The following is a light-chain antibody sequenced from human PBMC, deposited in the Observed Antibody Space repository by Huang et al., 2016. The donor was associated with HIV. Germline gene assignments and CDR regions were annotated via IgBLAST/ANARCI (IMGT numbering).Light chain of an antibody. CDR3: QQLNSYPLT. V-gene: IGKV1-9*01. Sequence: NQLTQSPSSLSASVGDRVTITCRASQGISSYLAWYQQKLGKAPKLLIYGASTLQSGVPSRFSGSGSGTNFTLTISSLQPEDFATYYCQQLNSYPLTFGGGTKVEIK. J-gene: IGKJ4*01. CDR1: QGISSY. CDR2: GAS.